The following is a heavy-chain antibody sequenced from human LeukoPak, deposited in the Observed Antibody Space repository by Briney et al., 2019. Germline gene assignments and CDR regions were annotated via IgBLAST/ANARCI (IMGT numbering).Heavy chain of an antibody. CDR2: ISWDGGNT. CDR1: GFTFDDYT. CDR3: AKQSGSYDIPAESYFDY. D-gene: IGHD1-26*01. V-gene: IGHV3-43*01. Sequence: GGSLRLSCAASGFTFDDYTMHWVRQAPGKGLEWVSLISWDGGNTFYADSVKGRFTISRDNSKNSLYLQTNSLRTEDTALYYCAKQSGSYDIPAESYFDYWGQGTLVTVSS. J-gene: IGHJ4*02.